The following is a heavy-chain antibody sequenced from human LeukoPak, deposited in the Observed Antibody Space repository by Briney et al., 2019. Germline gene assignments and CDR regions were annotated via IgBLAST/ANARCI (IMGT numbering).Heavy chain of an antibody. CDR1: GFTFSSYS. D-gene: IGHD6-13*01. V-gene: IGHV3-48*01. CDR2: ISSSSSTI. J-gene: IGHJ6*03. Sequence: GGSLRLSCAASGFTFSSYSMNWVRQAPGKGLEWVSYISSSSSTIYYADSVKGRFTISRDNAKNSLYLQMNSLRAEDTAVYYCARGGAGYSSRGGFMDVWGKGTTVTVSS. CDR3: ARGGAGYSSRGGFMDV.